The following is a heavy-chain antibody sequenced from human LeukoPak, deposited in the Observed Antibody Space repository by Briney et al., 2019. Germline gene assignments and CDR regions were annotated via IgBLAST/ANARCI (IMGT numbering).Heavy chain of an antibody. J-gene: IGHJ4*02. CDR3: ARDRPTGASRVFVVQ. V-gene: IGHV3-21*06. Sequence: GGSLRLSCTASGFTFSTYAMTWVRQAPGKGLEWISSMSSGSSYIYYADSVGGRFTTSRDNTKNSLYLEMNNLRGEDTAIYYCARDRPTGASRVFVVQWGQGTPVTVSS. CDR1: GFTFSTYA. D-gene: IGHD2-21*01. CDR2: MSSGSSYI.